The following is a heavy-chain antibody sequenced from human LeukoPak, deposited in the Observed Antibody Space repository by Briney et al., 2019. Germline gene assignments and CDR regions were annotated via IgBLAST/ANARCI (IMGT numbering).Heavy chain of an antibody. CDR2: ISGSGGST. CDR3: ARGLIVRGVIVGNLFDS. CDR1: GFTFSSYA. D-gene: IGHD3-10*01. Sequence: GGSLRLSCAASGFTFSSYAMGWVRQAPGKGLEWVSAISGSGGSTYYADSVKGRFTISRDNSKNTLYLQMNSLRAEDTAVYYCARGLIVRGVIVGNLFDSWGQGTLVTVSS. J-gene: IGHJ4*02. V-gene: IGHV3-23*01.